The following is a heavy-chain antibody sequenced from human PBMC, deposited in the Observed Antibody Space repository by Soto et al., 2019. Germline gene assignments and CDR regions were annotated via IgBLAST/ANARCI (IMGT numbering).Heavy chain of an antibody. D-gene: IGHD2-21*01. V-gene: IGHV3-23*01. CDR2: ISGSGGST. CDR1: GFTFSSYA. CDR3: AKENSTRVRYYYYGMDV. Sequence: EVQLLESGGGLVQPGGSLRLSCAASGFTFSSYAMSWVRQAPGKGLEWVSAISGSGGSTYYADSVKGRFTISRDNSKNPLYLQMNSLRAEDTAVYYCAKENSTRVRYYYYGMDVWGQGTTVTVSS. J-gene: IGHJ6*02.